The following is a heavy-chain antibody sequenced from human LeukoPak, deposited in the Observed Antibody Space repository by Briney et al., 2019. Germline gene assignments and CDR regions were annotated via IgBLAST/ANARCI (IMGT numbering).Heavy chain of an antibody. CDR2: MNPNSGNT. CDR1: GYTFTSYD. CDR3: AREPRRFGD. Sequence: GASVKVSCKASGYTFTSYDINWVRQATGQGLEWLGYMNPNSGNTGYAQKFQGRVTMTSDTSINTAYMELSSLRSEDTAVYYCAREPRRFGDWAQGTLVTVSS. V-gene: IGHV1-8*01. D-gene: IGHD3-10*01. J-gene: IGHJ4*02.